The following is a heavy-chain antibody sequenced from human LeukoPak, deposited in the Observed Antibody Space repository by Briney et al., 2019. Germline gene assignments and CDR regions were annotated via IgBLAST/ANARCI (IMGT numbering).Heavy chain of an antibody. CDR3: ARDPGSAWYDY. V-gene: IGHV1-18*04. J-gene: IGHJ4*02. CDR1: GYTFTSHG. CDR2: ISTSNGNR. D-gene: IGHD6-19*01. Sequence: ASVKLSCTASGYTFTSHGFTWVRQAPGQGLEWMGSISTSNGNRIYAQTLQGRVTMTTATSTSTAFMELRSLRSDDTAVYYCARDPGSAWYDYWGQGTLVTVSS.